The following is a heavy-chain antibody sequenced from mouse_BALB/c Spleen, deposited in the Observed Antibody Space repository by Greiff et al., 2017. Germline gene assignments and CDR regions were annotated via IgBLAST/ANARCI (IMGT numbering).Heavy chain of an antibody. CDR1: GFNIKDTY. Sequence: EVQLQQSGAELVKPGASVKLSCTASGFNIKDTYMHWVKQRPEQGLEWIGRIDPANGNTKYDPKFQGKATITADTSSNTAYLQLSSLTSEDTAVYYCARSCYYGSSPFAYWGQGTLVTVSA. V-gene: IGHV14-3*02. CDR2: IDPANGNT. CDR3: ARSCYYGSSPFAY. D-gene: IGHD1-1*01. J-gene: IGHJ3*01.